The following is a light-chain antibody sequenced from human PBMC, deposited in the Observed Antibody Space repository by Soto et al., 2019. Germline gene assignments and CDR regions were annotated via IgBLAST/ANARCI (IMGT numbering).Light chain of an antibody. CDR1: PGVHND. V-gene: IGKV3-11*01. J-gene: IGKJ1*01. CDR2: DVS. Sequence: EIVLTQSPYTLFLSPGEIALFYCTASPGVHNDFALFQHKPGQSPRLLIYDVSKRAPGIPARFSGSGFGTDFTLTISSLEPEDFAVYYCQHRSDWPRTFGQGTKVDIK. CDR3: QHRSDWPRT.